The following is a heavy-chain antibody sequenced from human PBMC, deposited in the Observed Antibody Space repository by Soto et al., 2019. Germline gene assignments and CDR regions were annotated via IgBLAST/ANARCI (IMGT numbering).Heavy chain of an antibody. CDR3: VRVSTSCYQFDP. J-gene: IGHJ5*02. CDR2: INHSGST. D-gene: IGHD2-2*01. V-gene: IGHV4-34*01. CDR1: GGSFSGYY. Sequence: SETLSLTCAVYGGSFSGYYWSWIRQPPGKGLEWIGEINHSGSTNYNPSLKSRVTISVDTSKNQFSLKLSSVTAADTAVYYCVRVSTSCYQFDPWGQGTLVTVSS.